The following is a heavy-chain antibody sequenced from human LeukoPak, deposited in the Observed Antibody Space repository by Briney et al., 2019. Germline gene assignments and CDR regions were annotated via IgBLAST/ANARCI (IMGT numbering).Heavy chain of an antibody. V-gene: IGHV3-23*01. D-gene: IGHD6-19*01. CDR1: GFTFSSYA. J-gene: IGHJ4*02. CDR2: MSGSGTTT. Sequence: PGGSLRLSCAASGFTFSSYAMTWVRQAPGKGLEWVAAMSGSGTTTYSADSAKGRFTISRDNSKNTLYVEMSSLRAEDTAVYYCAKFFAPSGGASGWPWTIDCWGQGTLVTVSS. CDR3: AKFFAPSGGASGWPWTIDC.